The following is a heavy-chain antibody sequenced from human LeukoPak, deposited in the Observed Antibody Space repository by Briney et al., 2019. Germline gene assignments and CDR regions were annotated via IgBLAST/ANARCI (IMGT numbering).Heavy chain of an antibody. V-gene: IGHV1-46*01. D-gene: IGHD3-22*01. Sequence: ASVKVSCKASGYTFTGYYMHWVRQAPGQGLEWMGMINPSGGSTSYAQKFQGRVTMTRDTSTSTVYMELSSLRSEDTALYYCARVALPNYYDSSGHFDYWGQGTLVTVSS. CDR2: INPSGGST. CDR3: ARVALPNYYDSSGHFDY. J-gene: IGHJ4*02. CDR1: GYTFTGYY.